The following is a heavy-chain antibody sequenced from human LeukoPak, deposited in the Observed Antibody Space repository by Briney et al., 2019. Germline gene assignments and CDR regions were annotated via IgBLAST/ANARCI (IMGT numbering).Heavy chain of an antibody. Sequence: SLRLSCAASGFTFDDYAMHWVRQAPGKGLEWVSGISWNSGSIGYADSVKGRFTISRDNAKNSLYLQMNSLRAEDTALYYCAKDSQPVTDYYYGMDVWGQGTTVTVSS. J-gene: IGHJ6*02. CDR3: AKDSQPVTDYYYGMDV. CDR2: ISWNSGSI. V-gene: IGHV3-9*01. D-gene: IGHD4-23*01. CDR1: GFTFDDYA.